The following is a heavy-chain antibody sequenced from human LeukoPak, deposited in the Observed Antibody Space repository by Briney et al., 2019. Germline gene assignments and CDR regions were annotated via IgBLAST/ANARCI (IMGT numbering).Heavy chain of an antibody. V-gene: IGHV4-59*07. Sequence: SDTLSLTRTVSGGPMSSYYWSWIRQPPGQGLEWIGYVYYSGSTNYNPPLKSRVTISVDTSKNPFSLKRSSVTAADTAVYYCARVGSPYSSSWYDYWGQGTLVTVSS. CDR1: GGPMSSYY. D-gene: IGHD6-13*01. J-gene: IGHJ4*02. CDR2: VYYSGST. CDR3: ARVGSPYSSSWYDY.